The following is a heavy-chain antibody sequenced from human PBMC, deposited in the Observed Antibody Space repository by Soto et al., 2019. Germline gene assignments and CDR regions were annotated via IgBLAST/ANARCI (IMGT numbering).Heavy chain of an antibody. Sequence: QVQLVESGGGVVQPGRSLRLSCAASGFTFSSYGKHWVRQAAAKELEWVAVISYDGSNKNYADSVKGRFTISRDNSKNTQYLQMNSLRAEDTAVYYCAKEVWSGPMYVLGQGTTVTVSS. CDR2: ISYDGSNK. CDR3: AKEVWSGPMYV. J-gene: IGHJ6*02. V-gene: IGHV3-30*18. D-gene: IGHD3-3*01. CDR1: GFTFSSYG.